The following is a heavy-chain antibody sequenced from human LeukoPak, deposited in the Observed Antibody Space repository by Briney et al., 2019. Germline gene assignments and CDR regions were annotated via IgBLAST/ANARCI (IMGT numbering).Heavy chain of an antibody. CDR2: IYYSGST. D-gene: IGHD3-22*01. CDR1: GGFISSSSYY. V-gene: IGHV4-39*01. J-gene: IGHJ1*01. Sequence: PSETLSLTCTISGGFISSSSYYWGWIRQPPGKGLEWIRDIYYSGSTYYNPALKGRVSMSIDTPKNQFSLELRSVAAADTALYYCARRRYYDSTGYLEWGQGTLVTVTS. CDR3: ARRRYYDSTGYLE.